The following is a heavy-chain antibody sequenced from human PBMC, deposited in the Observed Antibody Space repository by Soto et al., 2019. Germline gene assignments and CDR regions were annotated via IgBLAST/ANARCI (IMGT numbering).Heavy chain of an antibody. CDR3: ARVGFNWNDDYYGMDV. V-gene: IGHV4-34*01. CDR2: INHSGST. J-gene: IGHJ6*02. Sequence: SDTLSLTCALYGGSFSGYYWSWIRQPPGKGLEWIGEINHSGSTNYNPSLKSRVTISVDTSKNQFSLKLSSVTAADTAVYYCARVGFNWNDDYYGMDVWGQGTTVT. D-gene: IGHD1-20*01. CDR1: GGSFSGYY.